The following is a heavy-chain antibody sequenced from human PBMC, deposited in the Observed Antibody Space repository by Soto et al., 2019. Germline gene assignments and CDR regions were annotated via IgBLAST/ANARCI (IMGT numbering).Heavy chain of an antibody. CDR3: ARGYCSGGSCYTGGYYFDY. CDR2: ISYDGSNK. Sequence: PGGSLRLSCAASGFTFSSYAMHWVRQAPGKXLEWVAVISYDGSNKYYADSVKGRFTISRDNSKNTLYLQMNSLRAEDTAVYYCARGYCSGGSCYTGGYYFDYWGQGTLVTVSS. D-gene: IGHD2-15*01. V-gene: IGHV3-30-3*01. CDR1: GFTFSSYA. J-gene: IGHJ4*02.